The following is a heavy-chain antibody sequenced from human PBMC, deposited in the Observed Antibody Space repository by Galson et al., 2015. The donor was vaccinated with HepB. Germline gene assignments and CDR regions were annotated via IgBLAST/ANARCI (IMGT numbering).Heavy chain of an antibody. J-gene: IGHJ4*02. Sequence: SLRLSCAASGFTFSSYGMHWVRQAPGKGLEWVAVISYDGSNKYYADSVKGRFTISRDNSKNTLYLQMNSLRAEDTAVYYCAKDSSGLFDYWGQGTLVTVSS. CDR3: AKDSSGLFDY. V-gene: IGHV3-30*18. CDR1: GFTFSSYG. D-gene: IGHD3-3*01. CDR2: ISYDGSNK.